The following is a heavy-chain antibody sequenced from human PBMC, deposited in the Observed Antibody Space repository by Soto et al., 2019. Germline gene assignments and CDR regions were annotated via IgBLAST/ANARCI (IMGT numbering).Heavy chain of an antibody. CDR2: IYYSGST. CDR3: ARSTSTIFGVINLFFEY. J-gene: IGHJ4*02. D-gene: IGHD3-3*01. CDR1: GGFISSGGYY. V-gene: IGHV4-31*03. Sequence: SETLSLTCTVSGGFISSGGYYWSWIRQHPGKGLEWIGYIYYSGSTYYNPSLKSRVTISVDTSKNQFSLKLSSVTAADTAVYYCARSTSTIFGVINLFFEYWGQGTLAAVSS.